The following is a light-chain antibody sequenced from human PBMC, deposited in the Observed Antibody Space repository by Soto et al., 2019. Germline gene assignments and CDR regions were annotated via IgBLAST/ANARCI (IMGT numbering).Light chain of an antibody. J-gene: IGLJ3*02. CDR1: SNDIGAYNY. Sequence: QSVLTQPASVSGSPGQSITISCTGTSNDIGAYNYVSWYQQSPDKAPKLLIYDVNNRPSGVSTRFSGSKSGNTASLPISGLQAEDEADYYCSSYTKTSTLVVFGGGTKLTVL. CDR3: SSYTKTSTLVV. V-gene: IGLV2-14*01. CDR2: DVN.